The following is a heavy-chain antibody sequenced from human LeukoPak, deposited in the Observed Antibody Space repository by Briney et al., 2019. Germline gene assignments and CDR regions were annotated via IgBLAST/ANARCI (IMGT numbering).Heavy chain of an antibody. CDR1: GFTFSGSA. V-gene: IGHV3-73*01. D-gene: IGHD4-17*01. CDR3: TRQATVTTGPYYYYYMDV. J-gene: IGHJ6*03. CDR2: IRSKANSYAT. Sequence: GGSLRLSCAASGFTFSGSAMHWVRQASGKGLEWVGRIRSKANSYATAYAASVKGRFTISRDDSKNTAYLQMNSLKTEDTAVYYCTRQATVTTGPYYYYYMDVWGKGTTVTVSS.